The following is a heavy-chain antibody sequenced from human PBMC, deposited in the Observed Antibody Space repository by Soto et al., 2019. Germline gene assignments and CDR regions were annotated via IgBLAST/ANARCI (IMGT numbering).Heavy chain of an antibody. CDR1: GGSISSGGYY. J-gene: IGHJ4*02. Sequence: PSETLSLTCTVSGGSISSGGYYWSWIRQHPGKGLEWIGYIYYSGSTYYNPSLKSRVTISVDTSKNQFSLKLSSVTAADTAVYYCARERGYYGSGSYYNTSPLHGYFDYRGQGTLVTLSS. V-gene: IGHV4-31*03. D-gene: IGHD3-10*01. CDR2: IYYSGST. CDR3: ARERGYYGSGSYYNTSPLHGYFDY.